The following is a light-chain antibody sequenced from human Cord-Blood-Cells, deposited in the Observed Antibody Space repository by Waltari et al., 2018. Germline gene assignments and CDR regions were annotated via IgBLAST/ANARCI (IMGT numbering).Light chain of an antibody. CDR3: QQYNNWPPWT. CDR2: GAS. Sequence: EIVMTQSPATLSVSPGERATLSCRASQNVSSNLAWYQQKPGQAPRLLIHGASTRATGIPARFSGSGSGTEFTLTISSLQSEDFAVYCCQQYNNWPPWTFGQGTKVEIK. V-gene: IGKV3-15*01. J-gene: IGKJ1*01. CDR1: QNVSSN.